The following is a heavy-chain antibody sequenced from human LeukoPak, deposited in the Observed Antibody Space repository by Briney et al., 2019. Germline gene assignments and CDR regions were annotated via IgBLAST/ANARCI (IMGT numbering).Heavy chain of an antibody. Sequence: GGSLRLSCAASGFTFSSYAMSWVRQAPGKGLEWVSGISGSGGSTYYADSVKGRFTISRDESKNTLYLQMNSLRAEDTAVYYCAKCSGGYRGDDEYWGQGTLVTVSS. V-gene: IGHV3-23*01. CDR2: ISGSGGST. J-gene: IGHJ4*02. D-gene: IGHD5-12*01. CDR1: GFTFSSYA. CDR3: AKCSGGYRGDDEY.